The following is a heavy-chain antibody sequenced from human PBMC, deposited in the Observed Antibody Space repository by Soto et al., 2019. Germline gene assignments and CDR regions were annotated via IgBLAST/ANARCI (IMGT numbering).Heavy chain of an antibody. CDR1: GGSISSSSYY. J-gene: IGHJ5*02. V-gene: IGHV4-39*01. CDR3: ARTPYSYGYVAFDP. D-gene: IGHD5-18*01. CDR2: IYYSGST. Sequence: SETLSLTCTVSGGSISSSSYYWGWIRQPPGKGLEWIGSIYYSGSTYYNPSLKSRVTISVDTSKNQFSLKLSSVTAADTAVYYCARTPYSYGYVAFDPRGQGTLVTVSS.